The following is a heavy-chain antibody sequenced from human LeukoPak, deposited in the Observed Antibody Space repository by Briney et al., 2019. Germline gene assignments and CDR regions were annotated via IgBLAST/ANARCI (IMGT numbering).Heavy chain of an antibody. CDR3: TTHGSGSSYYYYYGMDV. D-gene: IGHD3-10*01. CDR2: IKSKTDGGTT. Sequence: GGSLRLSCAASGFTFSNAWMSWVRQAPGKGLEWVGRIKSKTDGGTTDYAAPVKGRFTISRDDSKNTLYLQMNSLKTEDTAVYYCTTHGSGSSYYYYYGMDVWGQGTTVTVSS. V-gene: IGHV3-15*01. CDR1: GFTFSNAW. J-gene: IGHJ6*02.